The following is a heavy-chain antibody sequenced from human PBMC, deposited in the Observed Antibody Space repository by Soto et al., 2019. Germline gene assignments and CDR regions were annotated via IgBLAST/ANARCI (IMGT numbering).Heavy chain of an antibody. CDR3: ARDGRKELWAEGLNAMDV. CDR2: ISAYNGQT. CDR1: AYSYTSYG. J-gene: IGHJ6*02. Sequence: VQLVQSGPEVKKPGASVNVSCKASAYSYTSYGISWVRQAPGQGLEWMGWISAYNGQTNYAQKFRGRVTFTTDASTSTAFMQLRSLRSDDTAMYYCARDGRKELWAEGLNAMDVWGQGTTVTV. V-gene: IGHV1-18*01. D-gene: IGHD3-16*01.